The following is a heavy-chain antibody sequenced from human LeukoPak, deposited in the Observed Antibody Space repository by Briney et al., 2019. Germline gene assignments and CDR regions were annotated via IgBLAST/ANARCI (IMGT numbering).Heavy chain of an antibody. J-gene: IGHJ2*01. CDR1: GFTFSSYA. CDR2: ISGSGGST. CDR3: VRDGHDSSGYYWAWSFDL. V-gene: IGHV3-23*01. D-gene: IGHD3-22*01. Sequence: GGSLRLSCAASGFTFSSYAMSWVRQAPGKGLEWVSAISGSGGSTYYADSVKGRFTISRDNSKNTLYLQMNSLRAEDTAVYYCVRDGHDSSGYYWAWSFDLWGRGTLVTASS.